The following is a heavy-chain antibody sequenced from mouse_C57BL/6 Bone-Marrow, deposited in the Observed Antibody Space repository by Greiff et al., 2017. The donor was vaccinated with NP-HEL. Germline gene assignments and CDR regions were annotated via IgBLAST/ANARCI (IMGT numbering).Heavy chain of an antibody. D-gene: IGHD1-1*01. Sequence: EVKLVESGPGLAKPSQTLSLTCSVTGYSITSDYWNWIRKFPGNKLEYMGYISYSGSTYYNPSLKSRISITRDTSKNQYYLQLNSVTTEDTATYYCARSPTTVVAPYWYFDVWGTGTTVTVSS. CDR3: ARSPTTVVAPYWYFDV. J-gene: IGHJ1*03. V-gene: IGHV3-8*01. CDR1: GYSITSDY. CDR2: ISYSGST.